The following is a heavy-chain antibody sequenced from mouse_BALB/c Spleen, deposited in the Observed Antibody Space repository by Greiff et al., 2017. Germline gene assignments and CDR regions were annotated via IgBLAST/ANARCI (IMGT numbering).Heavy chain of an antibody. V-gene: IGHV1-85*01. J-gene: IGHJ4*01. CDR2: IFPGNGST. D-gene: IGHD1-1*01. Sequence: QVQLQESGAELVKPGASVKLSCKASGYTFTSYDINWVRQRPEQGLEWIGWIFPGNGSTKYNEKFKGKATLTTDKSSSTAYMQLSRLTSEDSAVYVGAIVVITTVVASAMDYWGQGTSVTVSS. CDR3: AIVVITTVVASAMDY. CDR1: GYTFTSYD.